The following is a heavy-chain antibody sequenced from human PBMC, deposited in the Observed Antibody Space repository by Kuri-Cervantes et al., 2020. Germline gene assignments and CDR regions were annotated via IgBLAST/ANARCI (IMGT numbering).Heavy chain of an antibody. V-gene: IGHV1-2*02. D-gene: IGHD1-26*01. CDR1: GYTFTGYY. J-gene: IGHJ4*02. CDR2: LNPNSGAT. Sequence: ASVKVSCKASGYTFTGYYMHWVRQAPGQGLEWMGWLNPNSGATKYAQNFQGRVTMTRDTSISTAYMELSRLKSDDTAVYYCASGLFLTSGSYGGTSDYWGQGTLVTVSS. CDR3: ASGLFLTSGSYGGTSDY.